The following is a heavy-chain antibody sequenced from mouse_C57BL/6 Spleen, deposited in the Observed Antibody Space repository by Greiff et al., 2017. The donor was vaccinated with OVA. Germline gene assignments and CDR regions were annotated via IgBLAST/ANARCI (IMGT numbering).Heavy chain of an antibody. CDR1: GYTFTSYW. J-gene: IGHJ2*01. CDR3: ARCRDSNGC. D-gene: IGHD2-5*01. Sequence: VQLQQPGAELVKPGASVKLSCKASGYTFTSYWMQWVKQRPGQGLEWIGEIDPSDSYTNYNQKFKGKATLTVDTSSSTAYMQLSSLTSEDYAVDYCARCRDSNGCWGQRATLTVSS. V-gene: IGHV1-50*01. CDR2: IDPSDSYT.